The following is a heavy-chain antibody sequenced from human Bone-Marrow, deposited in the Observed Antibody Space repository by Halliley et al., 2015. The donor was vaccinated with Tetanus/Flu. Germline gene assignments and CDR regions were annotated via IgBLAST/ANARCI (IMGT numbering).Heavy chain of an antibody. Sequence: ISSGGIANYNPALKSRVTLSIDRAKNRFSRKLTSRAAADTAVYYCARGSGSAFCGGDCYGLDYWGQGILVTVSS. CDR2: ISSGGIA. V-gene: IGHV4-4*07. J-gene: IGHJ4*02. CDR3: ARGSGSAFCGGDCYGLDY. D-gene: IGHD2-21*02.